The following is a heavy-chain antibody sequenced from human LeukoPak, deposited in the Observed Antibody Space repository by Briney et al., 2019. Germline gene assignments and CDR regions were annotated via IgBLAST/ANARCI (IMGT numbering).Heavy chain of an antibody. CDR3: ARDLGQYYDTSDNWFDP. CDR2: ISDNGAVT. CDR1: GFSFSMYS. Sequence: SGGSLRLSCAASGFSFSMYSMSWIRQAPGKGLEWVSVISDNGAVTFYADSVKGRFTISRDNSKNSLYLQMNSLRAEDTAVYYCARDLGQYYDTSDNWFDPWGQGTLVTVSS. J-gene: IGHJ5*02. V-gene: IGHV3-23*01. D-gene: IGHD3-22*01.